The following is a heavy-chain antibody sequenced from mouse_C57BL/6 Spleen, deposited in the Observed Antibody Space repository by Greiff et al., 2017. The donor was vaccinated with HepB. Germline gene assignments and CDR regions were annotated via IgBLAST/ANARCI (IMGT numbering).Heavy chain of an antibody. D-gene: IGHD1-1*01. V-gene: IGHV14-2*01. CDR3: ARDTVVARGLAY. J-gene: IGHJ3*01. Sequence: VHVKQSGAELVKPGASVKLSCTASGFNIKDYYMHWVKQRTEQGLEWIGRIDPEDGETKYAPKFQGKATITADTSSNTAYLQLSSLTSEDTAVYYCARDTVVARGLAYWGQGTLVTVSA. CDR1: GFNIKDYY. CDR2: IDPEDGET.